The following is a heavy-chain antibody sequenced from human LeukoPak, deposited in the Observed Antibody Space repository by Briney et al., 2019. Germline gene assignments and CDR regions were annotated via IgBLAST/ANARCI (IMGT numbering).Heavy chain of an antibody. Sequence: SETLSLTCTVSGGSISSYYWGWIRQPPGKGLEWIGSIYHSGSTYYNPSLKSRVTISVDTSKNQFSLKLSSVTAADTAVYYCARVQLVMGIYYFDYWGQGTLVTVSS. CDR3: ARVQLVMGIYYFDY. CDR1: GGSISSYY. D-gene: IGHD6-13*01. V-gene: IGHV4-38-2*02. J-gene: IGHJ4*02. CDR2: IYHSGST.